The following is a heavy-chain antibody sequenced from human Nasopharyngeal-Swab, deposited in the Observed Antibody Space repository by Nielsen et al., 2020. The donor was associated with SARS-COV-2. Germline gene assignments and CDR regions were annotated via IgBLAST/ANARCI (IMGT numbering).Heavy chain of an antibody. CDR1: GFTFSSYA. Sequence: GESLKISCAASGFTFSSYAMHWVRQAPGKGLEWVSVISYDGSNKYYADSVKGRFTISRDNSKNTLYLQMNSLRAEDTAVYYCASDEQLCLDYWGQGTLVTVSS. D-gene: IGHD5-18*01. CDR2: ISYDGSNK. V-gene: IGHV3-30*04. J-gene: IGHJ4*02. CDR3: ASDEQLCLDY.